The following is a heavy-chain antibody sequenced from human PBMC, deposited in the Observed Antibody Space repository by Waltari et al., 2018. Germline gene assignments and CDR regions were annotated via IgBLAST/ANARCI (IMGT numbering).Heavy chain of an antibody. D-gene: IGHD1-1*01. Sequence: ELQVVESGGGLIQPCASLRLRCPASGFRVSCTYMAWVRQAPGKGPEWVSVIFTSGSTYHADSVKGRFTISRDNSENTVHLQMKNLTAEDTALYYCARATNWVLEAFDLWGQGTMVTVSP. J-gene: IGHJ3*01. CDR1: GFRVSCTY. CDR2: IFTSGST. CDR3: ARATNWVLEAFDL. V-gene: IGHV3-53*01.